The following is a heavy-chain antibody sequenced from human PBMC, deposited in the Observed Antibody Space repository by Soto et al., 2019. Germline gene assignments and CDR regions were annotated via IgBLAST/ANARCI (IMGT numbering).Heavy chain of an antibody. CDR1: RFTFSSYA. CDR3: AKDQLAVAGLNWFDP. D-gene: IGHD6-19*01. V-gene: IGHV3-23*01. J-gene: IGHJ5*02. Sequence: PWGSLRLSCAASRFTFSSYAMSWVRQAPGKGLEWVSVISGSGGSTYYADSVKGRFTISRDNSKNTLYLQMNSLRAEDTAVYYCAKDQLAVAGLNWFDPWGQGTLVTVSS. CDR2: ISGSGGST.